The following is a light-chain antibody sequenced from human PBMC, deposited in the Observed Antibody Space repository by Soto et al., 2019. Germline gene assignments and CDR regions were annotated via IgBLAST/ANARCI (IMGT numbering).Light chain of an antibody. CDR2: DAS. CDR1: QSVSTH. V-gene: IGKV3-11*01. J-gene: IGKJ1*01. Sequence: EIVLTQSPATLSLSPGDRATLSCRASQSVSTHLAWYQQKPGLAPRLLIYDASTRATGIPARFSGSGSGTEFTLTISSLQPDDFATYYCQQYNSYRWTFGQGTK. CDR3: QQYNSYRWT.